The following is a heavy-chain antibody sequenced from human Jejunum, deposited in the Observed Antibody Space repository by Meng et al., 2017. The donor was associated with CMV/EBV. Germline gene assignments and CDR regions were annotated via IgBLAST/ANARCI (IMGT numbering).Heavy chain of an antibody. CDR2: IIAIFKTP. CDR3: ARGFLNGYQPFDY. Sequence: QGQLMQSGAEVKEPGCSMKGSCKSSGGSVNNYAFNWVRQAPGQGLEWMGGIIAIFKTPNYAQKFQGRLTITADESTGTSYMELTSLTSEDTAVYYCARGFLNGYQPFDYWGQGTLVTVSS. J-gene: IGHJ4*02. D-gene: IGHD5-24*01. CDR1: GGSVNNYA. V-gene: IGHV1-69*01.